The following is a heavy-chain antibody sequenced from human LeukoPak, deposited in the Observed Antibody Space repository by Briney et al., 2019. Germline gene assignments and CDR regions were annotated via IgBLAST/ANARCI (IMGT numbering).Heavy chain of an antibody. J-gene: IGHJ4*02. CDR1: GYSLTSYW. D-gene: IGHD2-2*01. V-gene: IGHV5-51*01. Sequence: GESLKISCKGSGYSLTSYWIGWVRQMPGKGLEWMGIIYPGDSDTRYSPSFQGQVTISADKSISTAYLQWSSLKASDTAMYYCAGRFCSSTSCYLTPFDYWGQGTLVTVSS. CDR2: IYPGDSDT. CDR3: AGRFCSSTSCYLTPFDY.